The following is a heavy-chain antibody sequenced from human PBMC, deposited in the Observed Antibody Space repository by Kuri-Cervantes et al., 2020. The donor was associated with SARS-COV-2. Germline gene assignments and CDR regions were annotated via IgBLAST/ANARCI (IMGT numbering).Heavy chain of an antibody. CDR2: IMPDLGMP. D-gene: IGHD5/OR15-5a*01. V-gene: IGHV1-69*10. CDR3: ASDGVSRSLSLDF. Sequence: SVKVSCKASGGTLSSAIISWVRQAPGQGLEWMGGIMPDLGMPNYAQKFRGRVTITADTSTTTAYLELSGLRSEDTALYYCASDGVSRSLSLDFWGPGTLVTVSS. CDR1: GGTLSSAI. J-gene: IGHJ4*02.